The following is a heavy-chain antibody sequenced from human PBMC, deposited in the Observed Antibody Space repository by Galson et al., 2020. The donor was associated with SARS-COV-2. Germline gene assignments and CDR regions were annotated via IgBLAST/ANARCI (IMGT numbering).Heavy chain of an antibody. J-gene: IGHJ6*03. CDR3: ARQRKISRFLLYGESYYYYMDV. CDR1: GDSISDNY. V-gene: IGHV4-59*08. D-gene: IGHD1-26*01. CDR2: IFYSGST. Sequence: SETLSLTCTVSGDSISDNYWSWIRQPPGKGLDWLGYIFYSGSTNYNPSLKSRVAISLDTSKNQFSLRLSSVTAADTAVYYCARQRKISRFLLYGESYYYYMDVWGKGTTVTVSS.